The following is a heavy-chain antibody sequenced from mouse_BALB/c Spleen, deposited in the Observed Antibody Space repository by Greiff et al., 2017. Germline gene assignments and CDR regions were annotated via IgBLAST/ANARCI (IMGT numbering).Heavy chain of an antibody. D-gene: IGHD2-10*02. J-gene: IGHJ2*01. CDR2: INPYNDGT. CDR1: GYTFTSYV. Sequence: VHVKQSGPELVKPGASVKMSCKASGYTFTSYVMHWVKQKPGQGLEWIGYINPYNDGTKYNEKFKGKATLTSDKSSSTAYMELSSLTSEDSAVYYCARWGLVFDYWGQGTTLTVSS. V-gene: IGHV1-14*01. CDR3: ARWGLVFDY.